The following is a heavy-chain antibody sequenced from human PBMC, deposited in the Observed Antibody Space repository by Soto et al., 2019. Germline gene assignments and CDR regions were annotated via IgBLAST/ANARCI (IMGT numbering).Heavy chain of an antibody. CDR1: GFSLSTSGVG. V-gene: IGHV2-5*02. CDR3: ALHPEVYCDSTICYVGYFDY. Sequence: SGPTLVNPTQTLTLTCTFSGFSLSTSGVGVGWIRQPPGKALEWLALIYWDDDKRYSPSLKSRLTITKDTSKNQVVLTMTNMDPVDTATYYCALHPEVYCDSTICYVGYFDYWGQGSLVTVSS. CDR2: IYWDDDK. D-gene: IGHD2-2*01. J-gene: IGHJ4*02.